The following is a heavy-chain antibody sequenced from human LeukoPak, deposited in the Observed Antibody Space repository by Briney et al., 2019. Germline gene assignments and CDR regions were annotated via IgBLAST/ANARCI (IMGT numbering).Heavy chain of an antibody. J-gene: IGHJ6*03. V-gene: IGHV3-7*01. CDR1: GFTFGSYW. CDR3: ARTYCIGGSCYSGNGFYYYYYMDV. Sequence: AGSLRLSCAASGFTFGSYWTSWVRQAPGKGLEWLANIKEDGSEKHYVDSVKGRFTISRDNARNSLFLQMNSLRAEDTAVYYCARTYCIGGSCYSGNGFYYYYYMDVWGKGTTVTVSS. D-gene: IGHD2-15*01. CDR2: IKEDGSEK.